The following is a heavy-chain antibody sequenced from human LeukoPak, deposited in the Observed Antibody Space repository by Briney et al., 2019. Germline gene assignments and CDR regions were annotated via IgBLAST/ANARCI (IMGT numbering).Heavy chain of an antibody. CDR2: IRYDGSNK. CDR3: AKDMAAYYYSSGNIDY. V-gene: IGHV3-30*02. D-gene: IGHD3-10*01. Sequence: GGSLRLSCAASGFTFSNYGMHWVRQAPGKGLEWVAFIRYDGSNKYYADSVKGRFTISRDNSKNTLYLQMNSLRAEDTAVYYCAKDMAAYYYSSGNIDYWGQGTLVTVSS. CDR1: GFTFSNYG. J-gene: IGHJ4*02.